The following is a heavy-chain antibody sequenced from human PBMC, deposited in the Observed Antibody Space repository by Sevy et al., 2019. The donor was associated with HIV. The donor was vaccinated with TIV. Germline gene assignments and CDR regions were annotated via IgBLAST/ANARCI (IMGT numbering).Heavy chain of an antibody. D-gene: IGHD3-10*01. Sequence: GGSLRLSCVGSGITFSYYSMNWVRQAPGKGLEWVSSISSSSSNIYYGDSLKGRFTISGDNAKKSLYLQMNSLRAEDTAVYYCARDRDGSGSSGGYGMDVWGQGTTVTVSS. CDR3: ARDRDGSGSSGGYGMDV. CDR1: GITFSYYS. CDR2: ISSSSSNI. J-gene: IGHJ6*02. V-gene: IGHV3-21*01.